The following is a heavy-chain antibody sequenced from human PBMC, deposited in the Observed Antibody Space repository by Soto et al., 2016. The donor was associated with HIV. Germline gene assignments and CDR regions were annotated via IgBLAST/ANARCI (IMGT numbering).Heavy chain of an antibody. CDR3: ARMGIAVAGTRDAFDI. CDR1: DYTFTSYG. V-gene: IGHV1-18*01. J-gene: IGHJ3*02. D-gene: IGHD6-19*01. CDR2: ISGYNGNT. Sequence: QVQLVQSGAEVKKPGASVKVSCRASDYTFTSYGISWVRQAPGQGLEWMGWISGYNGNTNYAQKVQGRVTMTKDTSTSTAYMELRSLRSDDTAVYYCARMGIAVAGTRDAFDIWAKGQWSPSLQ.